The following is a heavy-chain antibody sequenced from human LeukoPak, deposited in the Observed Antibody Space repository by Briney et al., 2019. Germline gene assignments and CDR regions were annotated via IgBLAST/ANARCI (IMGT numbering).Heavy chain of an antibody. CDR1: GFTFSGSG. J-gene: IGHJ4*02. D-gene: IGHD5-12*01. Sequence: PGGSLKLSCAASGFTFSGSGIHWVRQASGKGLEWVGGIRTKANNYATAYAASVKGRFTISRDDSKNTAYLQMNSLKTEDTAMYYCANEYTGYDYVFDYWGQGTLVTVSS. CDR2: IRTKANNYAT. CDR3: ANEYTGYDYVFDY. V-gene: IGHV3-73*01.